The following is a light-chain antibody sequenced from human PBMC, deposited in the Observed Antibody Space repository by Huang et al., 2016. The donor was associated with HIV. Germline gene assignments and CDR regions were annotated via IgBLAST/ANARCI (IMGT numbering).Light chain of an antibody. CDR3: QQRSDWPRT. J-gene: IGKJ2*01. CDR1: QSVISD. Sequence: EIVLTQSPATLSLSPGERATLSCRASQSVISDLDWYQQKAGQAPRLLIYGASNRATGIPARFSGSGSGTDFTLTISSLEPEDFAVYYCQQRSDWPRTFGQGTKLEIK. CDR2: GAS. V-gene: IGKV3-11*01.